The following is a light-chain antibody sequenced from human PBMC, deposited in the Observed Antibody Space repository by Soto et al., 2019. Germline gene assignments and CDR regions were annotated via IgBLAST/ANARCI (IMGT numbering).Light chain of an antibody. Sequence: QSVLTQPPSASGTPGQRVTISCSGSSSNIGSNTVNWYQQLPGTAPKLLIYSNNQRPSGVPDGFSGPKSGTSASLAISGLQSEDEADYYCAAWDDSLNGPVFGGGTKVTVL. V-gene: IGLV1-44*01. J-gene: IGLJ2*01. CDR2: SNN. CDR3: AAWDDSLNGPV. CDR1: SSNIGSNT.